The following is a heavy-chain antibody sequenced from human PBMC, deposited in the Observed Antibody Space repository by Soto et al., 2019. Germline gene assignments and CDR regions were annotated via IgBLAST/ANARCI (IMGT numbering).Heavy chain of an antibody. CDR1: GGSFSGYY. Sequence: QVRLPQWGAGLLKPSETLSLTCAVYGGSFSGYYWSWIRQPPGKGLQWIGKINHIGSTNYNPSLKSRVTISVDTSKNQFSLTLSSVTAADAGVYYCARFAISGWYFDYWGQGNMVIVSS. CDR3: ARFAISGWYFDY. D-gene: IGHD6-19*01. CDR2: INHIGST. J-gene: IGHJ4*02. V-gene: IGHV4-34*01.